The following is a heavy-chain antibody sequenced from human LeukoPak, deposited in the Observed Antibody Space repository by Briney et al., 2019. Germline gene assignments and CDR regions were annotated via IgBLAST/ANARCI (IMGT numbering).Heavy chain of an antibody. CDR2: MNPNSGNT. CDR3: ARGFNGRGDSSGLVDY. CDR1: GYTFTSYD. D-gene: IGHD3-22*01. Sequence: PVASVKVSCKASGYTFTSYDINWVRQATGQGLEWMGWMNPNSGNTGYAQKFQGRVTMTRNTSISTAYMELSSLRSEDTAVYYCARGFNGRGDSSGLVDYWGQGTLATVSS. J-gene: IGHJ4*02. V-gene: IGHV1-8*01.